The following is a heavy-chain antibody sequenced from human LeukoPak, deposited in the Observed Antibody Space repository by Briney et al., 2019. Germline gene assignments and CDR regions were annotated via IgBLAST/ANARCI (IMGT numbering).Heavy chain of an antibody. Sequence: PGGSLRLSCAASGFTFSSYTMNWVRQAPGKGLEWVSSINTSGNSMYHADSVKGRFTTSRDNARNSLYLQMNSLRAEDTALYYCARDRYDSSVGGMDVWGQGTTVTVSS. CDR1: GFTFSSYT. CDR3: ARDRYDSSVGGMDV. CDR2: INTSGNSM. D-gene: IGHD6-6*01. J-gene: IGHJ6*02. V-gene: IGHV3-21*01.